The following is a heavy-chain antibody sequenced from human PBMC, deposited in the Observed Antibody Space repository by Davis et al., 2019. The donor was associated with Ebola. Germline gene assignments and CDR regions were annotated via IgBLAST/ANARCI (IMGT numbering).Heavy chain of an antibody. D-gene: IGHD6-19*01. V-gene: IGHV1-18*01. CDR2: ISPYNGNT. J-gene: IGHJ4*02. CDR1: GYTFITYG. CDR3: ARGLQQWLVAPLGY. Sequence: ASVKVSCKTSGYTFITYGISWVRRAPGQGPEWMGWISPYNGNTNYAQKFQGRVTMTTDTSTTTAYMELRSLRSDDTAVYYCARGLQQWLVAPLGYWGQGTLVTVSS.